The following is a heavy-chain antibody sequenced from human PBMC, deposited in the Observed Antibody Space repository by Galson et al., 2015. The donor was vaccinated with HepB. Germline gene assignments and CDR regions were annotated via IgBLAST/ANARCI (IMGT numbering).Heavy chain of an antibody. CDR2: IYYSGST. CDR1: GGSISSGGYY. V-gene: IGHV4-31*03. D-gene: IGHD4-17*01. J-gene: IGHJ4*02. CDR3: ARVGGNGDYGVGY. Sequence: TLSLTCTVSGGSISSGGYYWSWIRQHPGKGLGWIGYIYYSGSTYYNPSLKSRVTISVDTSKNQFSLKLSSVTAADTAVYYCARVGGNGDYGVGYWGQGTLVTVSS.